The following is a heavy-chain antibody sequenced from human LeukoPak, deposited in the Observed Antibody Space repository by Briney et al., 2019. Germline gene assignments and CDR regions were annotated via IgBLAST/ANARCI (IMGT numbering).Heavy chain of an antibody. CDR1: GFTFTSYS. J-gene: IGHJ4*02. D-gene: IGHD3-16*01. Sequence: GGSLRLSCAASGFTFTSYSMNWVRQAPGKGLEWVSSISSSTYYIYYGDSVKGRFTVSRDNAKNTLYLQMNSLRAEDTAVYYCATFGGMFGYWGQGTLVTVSS. CDR2: ISSSTYYI. V-gene: IGHV3-21*01. CDR3: ATFGGMFGY.